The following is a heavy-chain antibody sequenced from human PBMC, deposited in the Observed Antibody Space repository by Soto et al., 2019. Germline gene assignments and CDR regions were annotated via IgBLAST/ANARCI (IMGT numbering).Heavy chain of an antibody. CDR1: GYTFTSYA. V-gene: IGHV1-3*01. CDR3: ARDPHSGSRWCDP. Sequence: ASVKVSCKASGYTFTSYAMHWVRQAPGQRLEWMGWINAGNGNTKYSQEFQGRVTITRDTSASTAYMELSSLRSEDTAVYYCARDPHSGSRWCDPWGQGTMGTVSS. CDR2: INAGNGNT. D-gene: IGHD3-10*01. J-gene: IGHJ5*02.